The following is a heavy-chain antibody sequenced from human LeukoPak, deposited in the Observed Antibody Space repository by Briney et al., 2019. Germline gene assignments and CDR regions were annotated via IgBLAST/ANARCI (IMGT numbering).Heavy chain of an antibody. V-gene: IGHV3-7*03. D-gene: IGHD6-19*01. Sequence: GGSLRLSCAASGFTLSSYWMSWVRQAPGKGLEWVANIKQDGSEKYYVDSVKGRFTISRDNAKNSLYLQMNSLRAEDTAVYYCARLGEQWLVLDYWGQGTLVTVSS. CDR1: GFTLSSYW. J-gene: IGHJ4*02. CDR3: ARLGEQWLVLDY. CDR2: IKQDGSEK.